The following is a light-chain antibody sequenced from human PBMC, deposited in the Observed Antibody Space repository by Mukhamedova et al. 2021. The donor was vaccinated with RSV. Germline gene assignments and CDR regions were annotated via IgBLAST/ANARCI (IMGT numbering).Light chain of an antibody. CDR3: QQFYTYSQT. Sequence: AWYQRRVHGKAPKLLIYEASSLQSGVSSRFSGSGYGTEFTLTINSLQAEDFATYYCQQFYTYSQTFGQGTKVEVK. V-gene: IGKV1-5*03. J-gene: IGKJ1*01. CDR2: EAS.